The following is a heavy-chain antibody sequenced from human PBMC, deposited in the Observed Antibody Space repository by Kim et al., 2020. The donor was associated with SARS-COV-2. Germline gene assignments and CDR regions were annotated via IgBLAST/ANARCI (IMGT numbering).Heavy chain of an antibody. Sequence: QADYVKVRYTNSRDNAKNSLYVQMNRLRAEDTAVYYCARALLEWPDAFDIWGQGTMVTVSS. D-gene: IGHD3-3*01. CDR3: ARALLEWPDAFDI. J-gene: IGHJ3*02. V-gene: IGHV3-48*03.